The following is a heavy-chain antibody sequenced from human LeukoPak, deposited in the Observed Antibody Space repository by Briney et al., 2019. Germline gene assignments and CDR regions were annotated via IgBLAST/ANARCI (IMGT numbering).Heavy chain of an antibody. CDR2: ISYDGNSN. D-gene: IGHD1-26*01. CDR1: GFTFSNYA. V-gene: IGHV3-30*04. CDR3: ARDGSWSSPFDY. J-gene: IGHJ4*02. Sequence: GGSLRLSCAGSGFTFSNYAMHWVRQAPGKGLEWVAVISYDGNSNYYADSVKGRFTISRDNAKNSLYLQMNSLRAEDTAVYYCARDGSWSSPFDYWGQGTLVTVSS.